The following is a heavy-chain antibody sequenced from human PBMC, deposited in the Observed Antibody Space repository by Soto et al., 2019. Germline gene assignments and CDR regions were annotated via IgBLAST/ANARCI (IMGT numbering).Heavy chain of an antibody. Sequence: PSATLSITCTVSGGSISNYYWTWIRQPPGKGLEWIGYIYYSGSTNYNPSLKSRVTISVDTSKNQISLKLSSVTAADTAVYYCARGMSYYYDSSGYMYYFDYWGQGTLVTVSS. CDR1: GGSISNYY. J-gene: IGHJ4*02. V-gene: IGHV4-59*01. CDR2: IYYSGST. CDR3: ARGMSYYYDSSGYMYYFDY. D-gene: IGHD3-22*01.